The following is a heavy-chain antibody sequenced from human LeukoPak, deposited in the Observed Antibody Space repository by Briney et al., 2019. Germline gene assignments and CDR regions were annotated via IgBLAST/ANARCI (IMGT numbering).Heavy chain of an antibody. D-gene: IGHD6-19*01. J-gene: IGHJ4*02. CDR3: ARLLRSGWLEFDY. CDR2: IYLGDSDT. V-gene: IGHV5-51*01. Sequence: GESLKISCKGLGYSYSYYWIGWVRQMPGKGLEWMGIIYLGDSDTRYSPSFQGQVTISADKSISTAYLQWSSLKASDTAMYYCARLLRSGWLEFDYWGQGTLVTVSS. CDR1: GYSYSYYW.